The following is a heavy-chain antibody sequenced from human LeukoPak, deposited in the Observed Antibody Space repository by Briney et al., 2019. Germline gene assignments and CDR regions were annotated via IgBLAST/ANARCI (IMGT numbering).Heavy chain of an antibody. CDR3: AKDLTPAIWSGSDY. D-gene: IGHD3-3*01. Sequence: GGSLRLSYAASGFTFSSYWMSWVRQAPGKGLEWVANIKQDGSEKYYVDSVKGRFTISRDNSKNTLYLQMNSLRAEDTAVYYCAKDLTPAIWSGSDYWGQGTLVTVSS. CDR2: IKQDGSEK. CDR1: GFTFSSYW. J-gene: IGHJ4*02. V-gene: IGHV3-7*01.